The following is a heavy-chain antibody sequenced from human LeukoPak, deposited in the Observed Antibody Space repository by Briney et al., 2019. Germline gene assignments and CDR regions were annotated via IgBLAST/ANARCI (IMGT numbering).Heavy chain of an antibody. CDR2: IYYSGST. CDR3: AKSGGYGLIDY. CDR1: GGSISSYY. Sequence: ASETLSLTCTVSGGSISSYYWGWIRQPPGKGLEWIGNIYYSGSTYYNASLQSRVTISIDMSKNEFSLRLNSVTAADTAMYYCAKSGGYGLIDYWGQGTLVTVSS. J-gene: IGHJ4*02. V-gene: IGHV4-59*04. D-gene: IGHD1-26*01.